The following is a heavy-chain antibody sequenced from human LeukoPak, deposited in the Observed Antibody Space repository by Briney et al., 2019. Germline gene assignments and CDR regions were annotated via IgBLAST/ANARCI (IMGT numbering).Heavy chain of an antibody. CDR3: ARAARQGFTMIVVPFFYFDL. D-gene: IGHD3-22*01. Sequence: SQTLSLTCTVSGGSISSGAPDWGWIRQHPKRGLEWVGYINHSGSTYYNPSLGSRVTMSVDTSKNQFSLKLSSVTAADSAVYYCARAARQGFTMIVVPFFYFDLWGRGTLVTVSS. CDR1: GGSISSGAPD. J-gene: IGHJ2*01. CDR2: INHSGST. V-gene: IGHV4-31*03.